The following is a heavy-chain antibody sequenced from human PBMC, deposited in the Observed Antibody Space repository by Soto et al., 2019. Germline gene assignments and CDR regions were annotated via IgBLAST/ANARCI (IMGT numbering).Heavy chain of an antibody. V-gene: IGHV2-5*02. CDR2: IYWDDDK. Sequence: QITLKESGPTLVKPTQTLTLTCTFSGFSLTTSGVGVGWIRQPPGKALEWLALIYWDDDKRYSPSLKSRLPITLDASKTQVVLTMTNMDPVDVSTYYCLYRACPPRGCYYLYYWGQGTLVT. CDR1: GFSLTTSGVG. CDR3: LYRACPPRGCYYLYY. J-gene: IGHJ4*02. D-gene: IGHD1-26*01.